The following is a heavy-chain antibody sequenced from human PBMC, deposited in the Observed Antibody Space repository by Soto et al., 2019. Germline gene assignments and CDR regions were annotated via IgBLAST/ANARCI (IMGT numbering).Heavy chain of an antibody. Sequence: SETLSLTXSVSGGSISSSSYYWGWIRQPPGKGLEWIGSIYYSGTTYYIPSLKSRVTISVDTSKNQFSLKLNSVTAADTAVYYCARHPSYYYDGSGYPHFDYWGQGTLVTVSS. CDR1: GGSISSSSYY. CDR3: ARHPSYYYDGSGYPHFDY. V-gene: IGHV4-39*01. CDR2: IYYSGTT. D-gene: IGHD3-22*01. J-gene: IGHJ4*02.